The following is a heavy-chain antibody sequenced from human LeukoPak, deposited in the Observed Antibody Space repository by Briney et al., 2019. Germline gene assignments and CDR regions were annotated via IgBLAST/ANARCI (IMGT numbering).Heavy chain of an antibody. D-gene: IGHD5-18*01. CDR1: GYTFTNNY. Sequence: ASVKIFFKASGYTFTNNYMHWVRQAPGQGLELMGVIHPSGSSTNYAQKLQGRVTITKDTATSTVYIELNTLRSDDTAVYYCARMDMDTAMVTNYLDHWGQGTLLSVSS. CDR3: ARMDMDTAMVTNYLDH. V-gene: IGHV1-46*01. CDR2: IHPSGSST. J-gene: IGHJ4*02.